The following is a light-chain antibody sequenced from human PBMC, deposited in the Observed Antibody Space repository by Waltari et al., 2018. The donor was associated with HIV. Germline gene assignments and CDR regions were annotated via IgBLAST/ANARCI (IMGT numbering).Light chain of an antibody. CDR2: RAS. Sequence: DIQMTQSPSTLPASVGDRVTIVCRASQSISSYLAWYQQKPGKAPKLLIYRASSLESGVPSRFSGSGSGTEFTLTISSLQPDDFATYYCQHYNSFPCSFGQGTKLEIK. CDR3: QHYNSFPCS. V-gene: IGKV1-5*03. J-gene: IGKJ2*04. CDR1: QSISSY.